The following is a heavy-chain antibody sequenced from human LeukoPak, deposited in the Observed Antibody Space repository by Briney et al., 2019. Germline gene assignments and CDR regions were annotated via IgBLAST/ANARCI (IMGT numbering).Heavy chain of an antibody. CDR2: ISSSSSTI. J-gene: IGHJ3*02. D-gene: IGHD2-2*01. CDR3: ARALRPIHCSSTSCPYHDAFDI. CDR1: GFTFSSYS. Sequence: PGGSLRLSCAASGFTFSSYSMNWVRQAPGKGLEWVSYISSSSSTIYYADSVKGRFTISRDNAKNSLYLQMNSLRAEDTAVYYCARALRPIHCSSTSCPYHDAFDIWGQGTMVTVSS. V-gene: IGHV3-48*01.